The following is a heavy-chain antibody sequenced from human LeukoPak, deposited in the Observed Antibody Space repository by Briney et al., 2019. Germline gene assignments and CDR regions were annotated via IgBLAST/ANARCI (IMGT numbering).Heavy chain of an antibody. Sequence: GGSLRLSCAASGFTFSSYAMHWVRQAPGKGLEWVAVISYDGSNKYYADSVKGRFTISRDNSKNTLYLQMNSLRAEDTAVYYCAKDYYDSSGEYYDYWGQGTLVTVSS. V-gene: IGHV3-30*04. CDR2: ISYDGSNK. D-gene: IGHD3-22*01. CDR3: AKDYYDSSGEYYDY. J-gene: IGHJ4*02. CDR1: GFTFSSYA.